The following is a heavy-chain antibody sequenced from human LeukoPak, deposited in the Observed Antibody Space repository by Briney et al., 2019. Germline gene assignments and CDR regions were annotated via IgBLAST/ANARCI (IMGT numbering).Heavy chain of an antibody. CDR1: GGSFSGYH. V-gene: IGHV4-34*01. CDR2: IDPYGGS. Sequence: SETLSLTCAVYGGSFSGYHWSWIRQSLGKGLEWIGEIDPYGGSNYNPSLKSRVTISVDTSKSQFSLKLSSVTAADTAVYYCAREGSNSLDYWGQGTLVTVSS. D-gene: IGHD4-23*01. CDR3: AREGSNSLDY. J-gene: IGHJ4*02.